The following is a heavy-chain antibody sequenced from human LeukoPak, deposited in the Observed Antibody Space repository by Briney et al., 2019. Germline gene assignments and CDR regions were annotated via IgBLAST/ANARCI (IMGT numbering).Heavy chain of an antibody. CDR2: ISAYNGNT. D-gene: IGHD3-3*01. CDR3: AREIRIPIFGVVTDGGAFDI. CDR1: GYTCTSFG. V-gene: IGHV1-18*01. Sequence: ASVKVSCKASGYTCTSFGISWVRHAPGQGLEWMGRISAYNGNTNYAQKVQGRVTMTTDTSTSTAYMELRSLRSDDTAVYYCAREIRIPIFGVVTDGGAFDIWGQGTMVTVSS. J-gene: IGHJ3*02.